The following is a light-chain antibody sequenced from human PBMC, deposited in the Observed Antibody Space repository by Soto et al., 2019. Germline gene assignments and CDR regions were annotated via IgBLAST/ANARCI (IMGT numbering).Light chain of an antibody. CDR1: SSDVGGYNY. Sequence: QSALTQPPSASGSPGQSVTMSCTGTSSDVGGYNYVSWYQQYPGKAPKLMIYEVTKRPSGVPGRFSGSKSGTTASLTVSGLQAEDEADYYCSSYAGSNNVVFGGGTKLAVL. CDR2: EVT. V-gene: IGLV2-8*01. J-gene: IGLJ2*01. CDR3: SSYAGSNNVV.